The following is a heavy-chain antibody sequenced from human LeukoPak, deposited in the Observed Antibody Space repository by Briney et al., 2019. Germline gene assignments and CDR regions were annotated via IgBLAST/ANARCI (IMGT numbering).Heavy chain of an antibody. V-gene: IGHV3-53*01. CDR2: IYAGGSK. CDR3: AKIRPYSSGWLFDY. CDR1: GFIVSSNY. D-gene: IGHD6-19*01. J-gene: IGHJ4*02. Sequence: GSLRLSCAASGFIVSSNYMSWVRQAPGKGLEWVSIIYAGGSKYYGDSVKGRFTISRDNSKNTLYLQMNSLRAEDTAVYYCAKIRPYSSGWLFDYWGQGTLVTVSS.